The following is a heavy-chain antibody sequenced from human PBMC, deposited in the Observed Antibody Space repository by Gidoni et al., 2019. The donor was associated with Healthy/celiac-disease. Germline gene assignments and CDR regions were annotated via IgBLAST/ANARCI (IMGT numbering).Heavy chain of an antibody. CDR3: AKASMTGTTIFFDY. V-gene: IGHV3-9*01. Sequence: EVQLVESGGGLVQPGRSLRLSCAASGFTFDDYAMHWVRQAPGKGLEGVSGISWNSGSIGYADSVKGRFTISRDNAKNSLYLQMNSLRAEDTALYYCAKASMTGTTIFFDYWGQGTLVTVSS. CDR1: GFTFDDYA. J-gene: IGHJ4*02. CDR2: ISWNSGSI. D-gene: IGHD1-7*01.